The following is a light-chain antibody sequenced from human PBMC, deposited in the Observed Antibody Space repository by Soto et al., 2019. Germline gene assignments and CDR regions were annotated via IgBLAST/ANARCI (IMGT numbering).Light chain of an antibody. CDR3: QQYGSSPRT. V-gene: IGKV3-20*01. CDR1: QSVSSSY. CDR2: GAS. Sequence: EIVLTQSPGTLSLSPGERTTLSCRASQSVSSSYLAWYQQKPGQAPRLLIYGASNRATGIPDRFSGSGSGTGFTLTISRLEPEDFAVYYCQQYGSSPRTFGQGTKVDI. J-gene: IGKJ1*01.